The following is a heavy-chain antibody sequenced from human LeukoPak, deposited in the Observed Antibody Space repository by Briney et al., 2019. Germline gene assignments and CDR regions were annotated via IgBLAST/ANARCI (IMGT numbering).Heavy chain of an antibody. D-gene: IGHD6-6*01. Sequence: GESLQISCQGSGYSFTNYWIGWVRQMPGKGLEWMGIIYPGDSDTRYSPSFQGQVTISADKSISTAYLQWSSLKASDTAMYYCARRVDYSSSSSLDYWGQGTLVTVSS. CDR2: IYPGDSDT. J-gene: IGHJ4*02. CDR3: ARRVDYSSSSSLDY. CDR1: GYSFTNYW. V-gene: IGHV5-51*01.